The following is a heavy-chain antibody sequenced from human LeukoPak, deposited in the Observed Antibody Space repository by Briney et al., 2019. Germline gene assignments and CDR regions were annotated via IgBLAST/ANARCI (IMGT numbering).Heavy chain of an antibody. V-gene: IGHV4-31*03. D-gene: IGHD5-12*01. CDR1: GGSISSGGYY. J-gene: IGHJ4*02. CDR2: ISHSGTT. CDR3: TRSRYHWDIVPTMNDF. Sequence: PSQTLSLTCTVSGGSISSGGYYWSWIRQHPGKGLEWIGEISHSGTTNYNPSLKSRVTISVDTSKNQFSLKLISVTAADTAVYYCTRSRYHWDIVPTMNDFWGQGTLVTVSS.